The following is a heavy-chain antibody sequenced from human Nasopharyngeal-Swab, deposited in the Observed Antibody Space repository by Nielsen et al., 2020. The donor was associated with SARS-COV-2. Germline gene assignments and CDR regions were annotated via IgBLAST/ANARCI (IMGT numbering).Heavy chain of an antibody. J-gene: IGHJ5*02. CDR2: RYPGDSGT. V-gene: IGHV5-51*01. CDR3: ARHVGYFHTFIWVDP. D-gene: IGHD2/OR15-2a*01. Sequence: ESLNISCKGSGYDFTGYWFAWVRQKPGDGLEWMGIRYPGDSGTKYSPSFQGQVTISVDTSISTAYLQWGSLKASDNAMYYCARHVGYFHTFIWVDPWGQGTLVTVSS. CDR1: GYDFTGYW.